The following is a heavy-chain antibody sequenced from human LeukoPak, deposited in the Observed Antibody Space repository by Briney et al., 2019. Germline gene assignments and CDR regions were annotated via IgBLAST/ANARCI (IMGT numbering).Heavy chain of an antibody. J-gene: IGHJ4*02. V-gene: IGHV4-30-4*01. D-gene: IGHD3-9*01. CDR3: ARGGSPDFDWLLFHY. CDR2: IYYSGST. CDR1: GGSISSGDYY. Sequence: SQTLSLTCTVSGGSISSGDYYWSWIRQPPGKGLERIGYIYYSGSTYYNPSLKSRVTISVDTSKNQFSLKLSSVTAADTAVYYCARGGSPDFDWLLFHYWGQGTLVTVSS.